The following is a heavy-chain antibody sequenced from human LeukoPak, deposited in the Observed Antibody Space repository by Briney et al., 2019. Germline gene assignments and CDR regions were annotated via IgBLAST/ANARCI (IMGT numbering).Heavy chain of an antibody. Sequence: SETLSLTCTVSGGSISSSSYYWGWIRQPPGKGLEWIGSIFYSGSTFYNPSLKSRVTMSVDTSKNQFSLTLGSVSATDTAVYYCVSPRGFSYGYFDYWGQGTLVTVSS. CDR1: GGSISSSSYY. CDR2: IFYSGST. V-gene: IGHV4-39*01. CDR3: VSPRGFSYGYFDY. D-gene: IGHD5-18*01. J-gene: IGHJ4*02.